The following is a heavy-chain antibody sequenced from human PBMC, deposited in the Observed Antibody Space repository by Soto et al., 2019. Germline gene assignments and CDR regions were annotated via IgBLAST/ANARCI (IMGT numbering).Heavy chain of an antibody. V-gene: IGHV3-30-3*01. D-gene: IGHD6-13*01. Sequence: GGSLRLSCAASGFTFSSYAMHWVRQAPGKGLEWVAVISYDGSNKYYADSVKGRFTISRDNSKNTLYLQMNSLRAEDTAVYYCARDPGSSWPPNAFDIWGQGTMVTVSS. CDR2: ISYDGSNK. CDR1: GFTFSSYA. CDR3: ARDPGSSWPPNAFDI. J-gene: IGHJ3*02.